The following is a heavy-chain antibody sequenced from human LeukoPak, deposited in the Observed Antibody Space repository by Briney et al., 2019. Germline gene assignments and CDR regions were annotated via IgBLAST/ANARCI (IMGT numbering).Heavy chain of an antibody. D-gene: IGHD6-25*01. J-gene: IGHJ4*02. CDR2: ISGSGSIT. V-gene: IGHV3-23*01. Sequence: GGSLRLSCAASGLTFSSYAMSWVRQAPGKGLEWVSSISGSGSITSYADSVKGRFTISRDNSKNTLYLQMNSLRAEDTAVYYCAKGSGTAEDYWGQGTLVTVSS. CDR1: GLTFSSYA. CDR3: AKGSGTAEDY.